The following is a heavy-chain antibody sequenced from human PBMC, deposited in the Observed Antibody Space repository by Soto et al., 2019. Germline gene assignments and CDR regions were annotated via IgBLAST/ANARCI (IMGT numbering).Heavy chain of an antibody. J-gene: IGHJ4*02. D-gene: IGHD1-1*01. V-gene: IGHV3-30-3*01. CDR1: GFTFSSYA. Sequence: QVQLVESGGGVVQPGTSLRLSCAASGFTFSSYALHWVRQAPGKGLEWVAIVSYDGTNEFYADSVKGRFFISRDDSKNTLYLQMGSLRVEDTAVYYCARDGGVQLRPHWVFDYWGQGTLVTVSS. CDR3: ARDGGVQLRPHWVFDY. CDR2: VSYDGTNE.